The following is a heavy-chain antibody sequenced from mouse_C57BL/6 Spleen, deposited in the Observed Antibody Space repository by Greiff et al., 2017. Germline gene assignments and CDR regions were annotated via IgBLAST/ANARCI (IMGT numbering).Heavy chain of an antibody. V-gene: IGHV1-82*01. Sequence: QVQLQQSGPELVKPGASVKISCKASGYAFSSSWMNWVKQRPGKGHEWIGRIYPGDGDTNYNGKFKGKATLTADKSSSTAYMQLGSLTSEDSAVYFCLYYYGSSSFDYWGQGTTLTVSS. D-gene: IGHD1-1*01. CDR1: GYAFSSSW. J-gene: IGHJ2*01. CDR2: IYPGDGDT. CDR3: LYYYGSSSFDY.